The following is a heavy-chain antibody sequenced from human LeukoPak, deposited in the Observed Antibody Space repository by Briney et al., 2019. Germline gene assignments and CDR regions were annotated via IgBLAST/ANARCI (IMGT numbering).Heavy chain of an antibody. CDR1: GGSTSAYY. V-gene: IGHV4-4*07. Sequence: PSETLSLTCLVSGGSTSAYYWSWIRQPAGNGLEWIGRMYTNGDTNYNPSLKSRVTISVDTSKNQFSLKLSSVTAADTAVYYCARLRGPTNYFDYWGQGTLVTVSS. J-gene: IGHJ4*02. D-gene: IGHD1-14*01. CDR2: MYTNGDT. CDR3: ARLRGPTNYFDY.